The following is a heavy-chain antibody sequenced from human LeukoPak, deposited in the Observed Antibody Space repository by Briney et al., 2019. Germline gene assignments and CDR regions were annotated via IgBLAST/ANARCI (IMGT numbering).Heavy chain of an antibody. J-gene: IGHJ4*02. CDR1: GFTFSSYA. D-gene: IGHD3-10*01. CDR2: IKQDGSEK. Sequence: GGSLRLSCAASGFTFSSYAMSWVRQAPGKGLEWVANIKQDGSEKYYVDSVKGRFTISRDNAKNSLYLQMNSLRAEDTAVYYCARGRITMVRGAKGWYFDYWGQGTLVTVSS. CDR3: ARGRITMVRGAKGWYFDY. V-gene: IGHV3-7*04.